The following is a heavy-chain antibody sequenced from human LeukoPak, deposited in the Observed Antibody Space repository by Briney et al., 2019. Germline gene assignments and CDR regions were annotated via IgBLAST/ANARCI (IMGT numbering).Heavy chain of an antibody. Sequence: SVKVSCKASAGTFSSYAISWVRQAPGQGLEWMGRIIPILGIANYAQKFQGRVTITADKSTSTAYMELSSLRSEDTAVYYCARERAAAGTQYYYYGMDVWGQGTTVTVSS. CDR3: ARERAAAGTQYYYYGMDV. CDR1: AGTFSSYA. V-gene: IGHV1-69*04. J-gene: IGHJ6*02. D-gene: IGHD6-13*01. CDR2: IIPILGIA.